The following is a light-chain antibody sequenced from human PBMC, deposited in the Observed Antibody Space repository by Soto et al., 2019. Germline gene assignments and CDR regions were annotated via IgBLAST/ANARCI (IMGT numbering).Light chain of an antibody. CDR2: GYT. V-gene: IGLV1-40*01. J-gene: IGLJ3*02. Sequence: QSVLTQPTSVSGAPGQTVTISCAGTSSNIGSNYDVHWYQHLPGTAPKLLIFGYTNRPSGVPDRFSGSKSGTSASLAITGLQSEDEAAYYCQSYDSDLRAWVFGGGTKLTVL. CDR1: SSNIGSNYD. CDR3: QSYDSDLRAWV.